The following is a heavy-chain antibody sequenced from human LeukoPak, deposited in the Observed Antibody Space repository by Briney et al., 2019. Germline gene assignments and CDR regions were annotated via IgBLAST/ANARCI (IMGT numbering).Heavy chain of an antibody. J-gene: IGHJ3*02. D-gene: IGHD1-26*01. CDR3: ARAGWELRRGAFDI. Sequence: GASVKVSCKASGYTFTSYAMHWVRQAPGKGLEYVSAISSNGGSTYYANSVKGRFTISRDNSKNTLYLQMGSLRAEDMAVYYCARAGWELRRGAFDIWGQGTMVTVSS. CDR1: GYTFTSYA. V-gene: IGHV3-64*01. CDR2: ISSNGGST.